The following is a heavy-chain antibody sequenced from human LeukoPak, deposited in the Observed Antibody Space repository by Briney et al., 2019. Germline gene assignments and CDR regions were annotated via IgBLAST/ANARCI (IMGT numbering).Heavy chain of an antibody. Sequence: GRSLRCSCAASGFTCSSYGMHWVRQAPGKGLEWVAVISYDGSNKYYADSVKGRFTISRDNSKNTLYLQMNSLRAEDTAVYYCAKDRRDYAPGDYWGQGTLVTVSS. CDR1: GFTCSSYG. CDR2: ISYDGSNK. V-gene: IGHV3-30*18. D-gene: IGHD2-2*01. CDR3: AKDRRDYAPGDY. J-gene: IGHJ4*02.